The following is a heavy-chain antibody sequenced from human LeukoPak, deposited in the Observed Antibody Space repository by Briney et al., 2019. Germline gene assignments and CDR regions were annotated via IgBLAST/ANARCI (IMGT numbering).Heavy chain of an antibody. CDR1: GFTLSSYN. CDR2: ISSSSSY. D-gene: IGHD6-19*01. V-gene: IGHV3-69-1*01. J-gene: IGHJ4*02. Sequence: SGGGPRLSCAAPGFTLSSYNLKRGRQAPGEGVGWVSSISSSSSYIYADSVKGRFTISRDNAKNSLYLQMNSLRAEDTAVYYCARDVSGWYYFDYWGQGTLVTVSS. CDR3: ARDVSGWYYFDY.